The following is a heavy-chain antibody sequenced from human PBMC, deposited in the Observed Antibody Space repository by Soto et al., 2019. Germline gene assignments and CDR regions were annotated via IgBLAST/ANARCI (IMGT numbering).Heavy chain of an antibody. CDR3: ARGPIYGSGSYLSDP. D-gene: IGHD3-10*01. CDR1: GYTLTSFD. J-gene: IGHJ5*02. V-gene: IGHV1-8*01. CDR2: MNPNSGNT. Sequence: QVQLVQSGAEVKKPGASVKVSCKASGYTLTSFDINWVRQATGQGLEWMGWMNPNSGNTGYAQKFQGRVTMTRNTSISTAYKELSSLRSEDTAVYHCARGPIYGSGSYLSDPWGQGTLVTVSS.